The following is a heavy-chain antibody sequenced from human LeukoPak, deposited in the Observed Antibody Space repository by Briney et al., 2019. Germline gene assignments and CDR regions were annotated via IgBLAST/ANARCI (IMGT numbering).Heavy chain of an antibody. Sequence: SETLSLTCTVSGGSISSSSYYWGWIRQPPGKGLEWIGSIYYSGSTYYNPSLKSRVTISVDTSKNQFSLKLSSVTAADTAVYYCAREPGVPTAGTNGEYYYYYYYMDVWGKGTTVTVSS. CDR2: IYYSGST. D-gene: IGHD6-13*01. CDR3: AREPGVPTAGTNGEYYYYYYYMDV. V-gene: IGHV4-39*07. CDR1: GGSISSSSYY. J-gene: IGHJ6*03.